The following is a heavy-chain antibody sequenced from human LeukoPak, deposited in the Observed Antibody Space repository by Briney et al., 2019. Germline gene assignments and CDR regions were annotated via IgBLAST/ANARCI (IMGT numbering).Heavy chain of an antibody. CDR3: ARGHPVGNFDPDWWFDP. J-gene: IGHJ5*02. CDR1: GYTFTGYY. Sequence: LGASVKVSCKASGYTFTGYYMHWVRQAPGQGLEWMGWINPNSGGTNYAQKFQGRVTMTRDTSISTAYMELSRLRSDDTAVYYCARGHPVGNFDPDWWFDPWGQGTLVTVSS. V-gene: IGHV1-2*03. CDR2: INPNSGGT. D-gene: IGHD3-9*01.